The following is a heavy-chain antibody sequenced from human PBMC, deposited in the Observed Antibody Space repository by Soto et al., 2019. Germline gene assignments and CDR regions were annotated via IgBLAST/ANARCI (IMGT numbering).Heavy chain of an antibody. J-gene: IGHJ4*02. CDR2: ISSSSSYI. CDR1: GFTFSSYS. D-gene: IGHD3-22*01. Sequence: PWGSLRLSCAASGFTFSSYSMNWVRQAPGKGLEWVSSISSSSSYIYYADSVKGRFTIPRDNAKNSLYLQMNSLRAEDTAVYYCARSPTMIVVVSQYYFDYWGQGTLVTVSS. V-gene: IGHV3-21*01. CDR3: ARSPTMIVVVSQYYFDY.